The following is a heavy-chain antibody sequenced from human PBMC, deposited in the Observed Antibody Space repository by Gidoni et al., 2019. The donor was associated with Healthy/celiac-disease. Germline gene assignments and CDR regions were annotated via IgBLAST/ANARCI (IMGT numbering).Heavy chain of an antibody. CDR2: IYYSGST. J-gene: IGHJ4*02. Sequence: QVQLQESGPGLVKPSETLSLTCTVPGGSISSYYWSWIRQPPGKGLEWIGYIYYSGSTNYNPSLKSRVTISVDTSKNQFSLKLSSVTAADTAVYYCAREMRYSSSWYYFDYWGQGTLVTVSS. V-gene: IGHV4-59*01. D-gene: IGHD6-13*01. CDR1: GGSISSYY. CDR3: AREMRYSSSWYYFDY.